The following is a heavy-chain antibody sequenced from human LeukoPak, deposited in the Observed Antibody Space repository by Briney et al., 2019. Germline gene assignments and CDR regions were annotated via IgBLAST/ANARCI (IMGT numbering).Heavy chain of an antibody. D-gene: IGHD2-2*01. V-gene: IGHV4-59*01. CDR3: ARHGLGYCSSTSCYRAQWLPRDWYFDL. J-gene: IGHJ2*01. CDR2: IYYSGST. CDR1: GGSISSYY. Sequence: SETLSLTCTVSGGSISSYYWSWIRQPPGKGLEWIGYIYYSGSTNYNPSLKSRVTISVDTSKNQFSLKLSSVTAADTAVYYCARHGLGYCSSTSCYRAQWLPRDWYFDLWGRGTLVTVSS.